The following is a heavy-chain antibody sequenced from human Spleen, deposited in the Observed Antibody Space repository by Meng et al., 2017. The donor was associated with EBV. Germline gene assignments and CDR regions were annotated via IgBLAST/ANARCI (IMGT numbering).Heavy chain of an antibody. Sequence: QVRRVESGAEGKKPGASLKISCKSSGYTLTSYYMHWGRQAPGQGLEWMGVINPSGGSTVYAQKFQSRVTMISDTSTSTIYMEMSSLRSEDTAVYYCARPVVAAALYYYHGMDVWGQGTMVTVSS. CDR3: ARPVVAAALYYYHGMDV. D-gene: IGHD2-2*01. J-gene: IGHJ6*02. V-gene: IGHV1-46*01. CDR1: GYTLTSYY. CDR2: INPSGGST.